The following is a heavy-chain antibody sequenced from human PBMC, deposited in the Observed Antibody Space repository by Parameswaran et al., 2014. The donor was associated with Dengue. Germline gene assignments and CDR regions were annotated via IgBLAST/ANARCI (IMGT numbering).Heavy chain of an antibody. D-gene: IGHD3-22*01. CDR3: ARDYYDSSDYYFPFDS. CDR2: INQDGSEK. Sequence: VRQAPGKGLEWMAHINQDGSEKYYVDSVKGRFTISRDNAKNSVYLQMNRLRAEDTAVYCCARDYYDSSDYYFPFDSWGQGTLVTVSS. V-gene: IGHV3-7*01. J-gene: IGHJ4*02.